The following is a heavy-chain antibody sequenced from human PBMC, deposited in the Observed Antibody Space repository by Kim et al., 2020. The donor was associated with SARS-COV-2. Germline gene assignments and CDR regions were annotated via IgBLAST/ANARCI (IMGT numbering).Heavy chain of an antibody. J-gene: IGHJ6*01. D-gene: IGHD3-9*01. CDR1: GGMFSTYA. V-gene: IGHV1-69*04. CDR3: ARGTYYDILNAYSDHYYGM. Sequence: SVKVSCKASGGMFSTYAFNWVRRAPGQGLEWMGRIIPILDVTNYAQKLQGRVTISADKSRSTAYMELRSLRSEDTAVYYCARGTYYDILNAYSDHYYGM. CDR2: IIPILDVT.